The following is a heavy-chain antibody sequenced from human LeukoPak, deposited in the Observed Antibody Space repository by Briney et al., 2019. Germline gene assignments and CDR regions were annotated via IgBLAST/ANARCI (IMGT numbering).Heavy chain of an antibody. Sequence: PGGSLRLSCAASGFTFSDYYMSWIRQAPGKGLEWVSYISSSGSTIYYADSVKGRFTISRDNAKNSLYLQMNSLRAEDTAVYYCASFAGSTYYDFWSGERGLAVDYWGQGTLVTVSS. D-gene: IGHD3-3*01. CDR2: ISSSGSTI. V-gene: IGHV3-11*04. CDR1: GFTFSDYY. J-gene: IGHJ4*02. CDR3: ASFAGSTYYDFWSGERGLAVDY.